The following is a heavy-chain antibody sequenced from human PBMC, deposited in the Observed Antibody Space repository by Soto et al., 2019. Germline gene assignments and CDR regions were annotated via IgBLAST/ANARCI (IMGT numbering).Heavy chain of an antibody. Sequence: QVQLVQSGAEVKKPGASVKVSCKASGYTFTSYSITWVRQAPGQGLEWIGWISTYNDNIKYAQKFQGRVTMATDTSTTTAYMELRSLRSDDTAVYYCARRNDYGDYWGQGTLVTVSS. CDR3: ARRNDYGDY. V-gene: IGHV1-18*01. J-gene: IGHJ4*02. CDR1: GYTFTSYS. CDR2: ISTYNDNI.